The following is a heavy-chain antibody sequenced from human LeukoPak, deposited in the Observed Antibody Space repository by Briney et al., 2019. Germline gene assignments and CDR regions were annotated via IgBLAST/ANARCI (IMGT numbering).Heavy chain of an antibody. CDR3: ARNGVMELWSHYYYYYGMDV. V-gene: IGHV1-2*06. J-gene: IGHJ6*02. Sequence: GASVKVSCKASGYTFTGYYMHWVRQAPGQGLEWMGRINPNSGGTNYAQKFQGRVTMTRDTSISTAYMELSRLRSDDTAVYYCARNGVMELWSHYYYYYGMDVWGQGTTVTVSS. D-gene: IGHD5-18*01. CDR2: INPNSGGT. CDR1: GYTFTGYY.